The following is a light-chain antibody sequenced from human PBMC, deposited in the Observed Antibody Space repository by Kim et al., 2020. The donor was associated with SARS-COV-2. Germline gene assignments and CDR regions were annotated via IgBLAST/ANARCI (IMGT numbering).Light chain of an antibody. CDR3: LQDLNYPRT. CDR2: AAS. CDR1: QGISNE. V-gene: IGKV1-6*01. Sequence: AIQMTQSPSSLSASVRDRVTITCRASQGISNELSWYQQKSGKAPKLLIYAASKLQTGVPSRFSGSGSGTYFTLTISSLQSEDFATYYCLQDLNYPRTFGQGTKVDIK. J-gene: IGKJ1*01.